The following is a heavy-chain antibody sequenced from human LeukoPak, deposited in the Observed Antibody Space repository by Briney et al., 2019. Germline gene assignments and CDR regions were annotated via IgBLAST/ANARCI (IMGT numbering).Heavy chain of an antibody. CDR2: FDPEDGET. Sequence: ASVKVSYKDSGYTLTEMFIHWVRQAPGGALEWMGGFDPEDGETVYAPKFQGRVTMTEDTSADTAYMELSSLRSEDTAVYYCTTCLNGAGQPVAIYYYGMDVWGQGTTVTVSS. CDR1: GYTLTEMF. D-gene: IGHD2-2*01. J-gene: IGHJ6*02. CDR3: TTCLNGAGQPVAIYYYGMDV. V-gene: IGHV1-24*01.